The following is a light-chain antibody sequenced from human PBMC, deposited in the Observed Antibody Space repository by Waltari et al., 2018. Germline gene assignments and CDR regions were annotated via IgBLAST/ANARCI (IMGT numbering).Light chain of an antibody. CDR2: DAS. V-gene: IGKV3-11*01. CDR1: QSVGNY. CDR3: QHYSSFPWT. J-gene: IGKJ1*01. Sequence: ILLTQSPDTLTLSPGERATLSCWASQSVGNYLAWYQQKPGQAPRLLIYDASKRATGIPARFSGSGSGTDFTLTISSLEPEDFAVYYCQHYSSFPWTFGQGTEVEIK.